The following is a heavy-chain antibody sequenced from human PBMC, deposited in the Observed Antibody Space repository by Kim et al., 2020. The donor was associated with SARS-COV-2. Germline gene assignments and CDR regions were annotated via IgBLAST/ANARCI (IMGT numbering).Heavy chain of an antibody. D-gene: IGHD3-9*01. CDR1: GFTFSSYS. CDR3: ARDDGRYFDWLLYPDDAFDI. J-gene: IGHJ3*02. CDR2: ISSSSSYI. V-gene: IGHV3-21*01. Sequence: GGSLRLSCAASGFTFSSYSMNWVRQAPGKGLEWVSSISSSSSYIYYADSVKGRFTISRDNAKNSLYLQMNSLRAEDTAVYYCARDDGRYFDWLLYPDDAFDIWGQGTMVTVSS.